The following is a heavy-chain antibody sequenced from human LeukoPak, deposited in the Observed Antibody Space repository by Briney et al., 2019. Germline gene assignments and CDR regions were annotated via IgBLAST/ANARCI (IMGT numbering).Heavy chain of an antibody. V-gene: IGHV3-11*05. J-gene: IGHJ4*02. CDR1: GFSVSDYY. Sequence: AGGPLRLSCAASGFSVSDYYMSWIRQSPGKGLEWISYINSSSGSTKYADSVKGRFTISKDKAKNSVALQMNSLRSEDTAVYYCARERRGNYFAFESWGQGTLVTVSP. CDR3: ARERRGNYFAFES. CDR2: INSSSGST. D-gene: IGHD3-16*01.